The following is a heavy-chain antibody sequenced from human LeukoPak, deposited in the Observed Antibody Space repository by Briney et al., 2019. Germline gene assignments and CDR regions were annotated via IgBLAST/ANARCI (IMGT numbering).Heavy chain of an antibody. CDR3: ARVSLRITIFGVVTRLFDY. D-gene: IGHD3-3*01. CDR2: IYYSGST. V-gene: IGHV4-39*01. CDR1: GGSISSSSYY. Sequence: SETLSLTCTVSGGSISSSSYYWGWIRQPPGKGLEWIGSIYYSGSTYYNPSLKSRVTISVDTSKNQFSPKLSSVTAADTAVYYCARVSLRITIFGVVTRLFDYWGQGTLVTVSS. J-gene: IGHJ4*02.